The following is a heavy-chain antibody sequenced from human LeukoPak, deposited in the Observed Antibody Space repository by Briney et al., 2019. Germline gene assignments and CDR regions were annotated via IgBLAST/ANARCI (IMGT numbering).Heavy chain of an antibody. CDR1: GGSLSSGGYS. J-gene: IGHJ3*02. CDR3: ARGGDYYDRRAFDI. Sequence: SETLSLTCAVSGGSLSSGGYSWRWLRQPPGKGLEWIGYIYHSGSTYYNPSLKSRVTISVDRSKNQFSLKLSSVTAADTAVYYCARGGDYYDRRAFDIWGQGTMVTVSS. V-gene: IGHV4-30-2*01. CDR2: IYHSGST. D-gene: IGHD3-22*01.